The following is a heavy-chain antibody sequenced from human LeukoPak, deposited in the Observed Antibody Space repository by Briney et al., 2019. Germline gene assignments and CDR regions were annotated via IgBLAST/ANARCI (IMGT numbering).Heavy chain of an antibody. CDR3: VRDWSAGAWTDFDY. Sequence: PRGSLRLSCAASGFTFSSYWMSWVRQAPGKGLEWVANIKQDGSEKNYVDSVKGRFTISRDNAKSSLYLQMNSLRAEDTAVYYCVRDWSAGAWTDFDYWGQGTLVTVSS. D-gene: IGHD3/OR15-3a*01. J-gene: IGHJ4*02. CDR2: IKQDGSEK. CDR1: GFTFSSYW. V-gene: IGHV3-7*01.